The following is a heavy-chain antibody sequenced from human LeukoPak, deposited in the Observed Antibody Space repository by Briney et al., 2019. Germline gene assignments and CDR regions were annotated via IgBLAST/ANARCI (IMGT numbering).Heavy chain of an antibody. CDR2: ISYDGTKK. Sequence: GRSLRLSCVTSGFTFSNYVIHWVRQAPGKGLEWVALISYDGTKKYYTDSVKGRFTISRDNSKNTHYLQMNSLRAEDTAVYYCAKDLRYYGSGSYSDYWGQGTLVTVSS. CDR1: GFTFSNYV. V-gene: IGHV3-30*04. J-gene: IGHJ4*02. D-gene: IGHD3-10*01. CDR3: AKDLRYYGSGSYSDY.